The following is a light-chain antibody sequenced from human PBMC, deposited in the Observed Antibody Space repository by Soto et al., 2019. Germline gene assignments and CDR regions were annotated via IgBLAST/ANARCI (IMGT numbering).Light chain of an antibody. CDR2: DAS. V-gene: IGKV3-20*01. CDR1: QTVRNNY. CDR3: QQSGRP. Sequence: ELTQSPGTLSLSPAERATLSCRASQTVRNNYLAWYQQKPGQAPRLLVYDASSRATGIPDRFSGSGSGTDFTLTIRRLEPEDFAVYYCQQSGRPFGQGTKVDIK. J-gene: IGKJ1*01.